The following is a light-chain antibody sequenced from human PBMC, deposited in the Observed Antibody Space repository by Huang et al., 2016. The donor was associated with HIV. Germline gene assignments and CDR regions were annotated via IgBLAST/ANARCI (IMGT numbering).Light chain of an antibody. V-gene: IGKV3-20*01. CDR3: QQYESSPWT. J-gene: IGKJ1*01. CDR2: VAS. Sequence: EIVLTQSPGTLSLSPGERATLSCRASQSVSRSYLGWYQQKAGQAPRLLIYVASSRAPGSPDRFSGSGSGTDFTLTISRLEPEDFAIYYCQQYESSPWTFGQGTKVEMK. CDR1: QSVSRSY.